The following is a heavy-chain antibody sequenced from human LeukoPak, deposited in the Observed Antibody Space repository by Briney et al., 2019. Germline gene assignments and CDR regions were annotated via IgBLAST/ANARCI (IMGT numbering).Heavy chain of an antibody. J-gene: IGHJ4*02. CDR3: AKDRQYTYGFFDY. CDR2: ISDNGGST. Sequence: GGSPRPSCAASGFTFSNYAMSWVRQAPGKGLEWVSGISDNGGSTYYTDSVKGRFAISRDNSKNTLYLQMTSLRAEDTAVYYCAKDRQYTYGFFDYWGQGTLVTVSS. D-gene: IGHD5-18*01. V-gene: IGHV3-23*01. CDR1: GFTFSNYA.